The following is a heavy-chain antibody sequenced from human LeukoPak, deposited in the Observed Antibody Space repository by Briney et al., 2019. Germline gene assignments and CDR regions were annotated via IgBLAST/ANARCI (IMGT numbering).Heavy chain of an antibody. D-gene: IGHD2-2*01. CDR3: ARVPCSSTSCYPFYYYYGMDV. CDR2: ISAYNGNT. CDR1: GYTFTSYG. V-gene: IGHV1-18*01. Sequence: GASVKVSCKASGYTFTSYGICWVRQAPGQGLEWMGWISAYNGNTNYAQKLQGRVTMTTDTSTSTAYMELRSLRSDDTAVYYCARVPCSSTSCYPFYYYYGMDVWGQGTTVTVSS. J-gene: IGHJ6*02.